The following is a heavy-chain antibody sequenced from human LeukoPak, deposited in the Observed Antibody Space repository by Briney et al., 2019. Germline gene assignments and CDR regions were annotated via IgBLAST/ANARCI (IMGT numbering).Heavy chain of an antibody. D-gene: IGHD3-9*01. CDR3: ARPNSNYDILTGYLPYYYYGMDV. CDR1: GFTFSSYA. V-gene: IGHV3-30-3*01. J-gene: IGHJ6*02. CDR2: ISYDGSNK. Sequence: GGSLRLSCAASGFTFSSYAMHWVRQAPGKGLEWVAVISYDGSNKYYADSVKGRFTISRDNSKNTLYLQMNSLRAEDTAVYYCARPNSNYDILTGYLPYYYYGMDVWGQGTTVTVS.